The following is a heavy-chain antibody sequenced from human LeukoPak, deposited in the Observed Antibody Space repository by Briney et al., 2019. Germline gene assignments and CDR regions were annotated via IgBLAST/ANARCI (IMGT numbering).Heavy chain of an antibody. V-gene: IGHV3-74*01. Sequence: GGSLRLSCAASGFTFSSYWMHWVRQAPGKGLVWVSRINSDGSSTSYADSVKGRFTISRDNAKNTLYLQMNSLRAEDTAVYYCAKKGSYYGRLDYWGQGTLVTVSS. CDR2: INSDGSST. D-gene: IGHD3-22*01. CDR3: AKKGSYYGRLDY. J-gene: IGHJ4*02. CDR1: GFTFSSYW.